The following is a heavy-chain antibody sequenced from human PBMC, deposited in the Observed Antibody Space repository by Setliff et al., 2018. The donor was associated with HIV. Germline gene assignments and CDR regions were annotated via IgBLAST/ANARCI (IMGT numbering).Heavy chain of an antibody. CDR1: GGSFSGYH. CDR3: AKLTPFDY. CDR2: INHSGRT. Sequence: SETLSLTCAVYGGSFSGYHWNWIRQPPGKGLEWIGEINHSGRTKYSPSLRSRVSISVDTSKTQFSLKLSSVTAADTAVYYCAKLTPFDYWGQGTLVTVSS. V-gene: IGHV4-34*01. D-gene: IGHD7-27*01. J-gene: IGHJ4*02.